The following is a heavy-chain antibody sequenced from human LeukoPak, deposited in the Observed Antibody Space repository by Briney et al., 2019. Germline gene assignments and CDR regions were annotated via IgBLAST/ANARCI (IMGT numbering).Heavy chain of an antibody. CDR1: GFTFSSYA. J-gene: IGHJ6*02. D-gene: IGHD3-9*01. Sequence: GGSLRLSCAASGFTFSSYAMSWVRQAPGKGLEWVSSISSSSSYIYYADSVKGRFTISRDNAKNSLYLQMNSLRAKDTAVYYCARDVYFDWLSQAGMDVWGQGTTVTVSS. CDR3: ARDVYFDWLSQAGMDV. V-gene: IGHV3-21*01. CDR2: ISSSSSYI.